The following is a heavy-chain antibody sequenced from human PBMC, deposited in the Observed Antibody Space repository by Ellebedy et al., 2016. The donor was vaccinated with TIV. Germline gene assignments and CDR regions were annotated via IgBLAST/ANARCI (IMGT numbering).Heavy chain of an antibody. J-gene: IGHJ6*02. CDR3: AKARGSSVIDYNYFGMDV. Sequence: GESLKISXAASGFTFSSYWIHWVRQAPGEGLVWVSRINTDGSTTTYVDSVKGRFTISRDNSGNTLYLQMNSLRAEDTAVYYCAKARGSSVIDYNYFGMDVWGQGTTVTVSS. D-gene: IGHD2-21*01. CDR2: INTDGSTT. CDR1: GFTFSSYW. V-gene: IGHV3-74*01.